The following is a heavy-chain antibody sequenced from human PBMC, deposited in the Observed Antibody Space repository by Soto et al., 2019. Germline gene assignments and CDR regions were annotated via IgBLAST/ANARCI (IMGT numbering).Heavy chain of an antibody. CDR1: GFSFSDYY. D-gene: IGHD1-7*01. CDR3: AGGSTTFRGMDV. Sequence: QVQLVESGGGLVQPGGSLRLSCAASGFSFSDYYMKWIRQAPGKGLEWVSYISSSGGTIYHADSVKGRFTISRDNTKNSLYLKMNSLIAEDTAVYYCAGGSTTFRGMDVWGQGTTVIVSS. CDR2: ISSSGGTI. J-gene: IGHJ6*02. V-gene: IGHV3-11*01.